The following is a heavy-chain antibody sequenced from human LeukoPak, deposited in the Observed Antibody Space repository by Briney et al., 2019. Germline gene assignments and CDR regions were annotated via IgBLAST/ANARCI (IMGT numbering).Heavy chain of an antibody. CDR3: ARDLGQYYDTSDNWFDP. J-gene: IGHJ5*02. CDR2: ITGSDLST. CDR1: GFTVSNFG. D-gene: IGHD3-22*01. V-gene: IGHV3-23*01. Sequence: GGSLRLSCAASGFTVSNFGMSWVRQAPGKGLEWVSIITGSDLSTDYADSVKGRFTISRDNSKNTLYLQMNSLRAEDTAVYYCARDLGQYYDTSDNWFDPWGQGTLVTVSS.